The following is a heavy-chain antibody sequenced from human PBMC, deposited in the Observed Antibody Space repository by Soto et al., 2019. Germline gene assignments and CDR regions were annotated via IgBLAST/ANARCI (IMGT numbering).Heavy chain of an antibody. J-gene: IGHJ4*02. CDR1: GFTFGCNW. V-gene: IGHV3-7*03. CDR3: ASLEWESTGYADY. D-gene: IGHD3-3*01. CDR2: IKRDGSEK. Sequence: EVQLVESGGGLVQPGGSLRLSCAASGFTFGCNWMSWVRQAPGKGLEWVANIKRDGSEKYYVDSVKGRFTISRDNAKNTLYLQMNSLRADDTAVYYCASLEWESTGYADYWGQGTLVTVSS.